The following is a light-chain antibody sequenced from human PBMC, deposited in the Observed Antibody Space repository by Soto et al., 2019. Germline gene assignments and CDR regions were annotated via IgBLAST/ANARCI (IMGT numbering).Light chain of an antibody. V-gene: IGKV3-11*01. J-gene: IGKJ4*01. CDR2: DAS. Sequence: EIVLTQSPATLSLSPGERATLSCRASQSVSTCLVWYQQERGQAPRLLIYDASNRATGIPARFSGSGSGTDFTLTINSLEPEDFAVYYCQQCSTWPQITFGGGTEVEVK. CDR1: QSVSTC. CDR3: QQCSTWPQIT.